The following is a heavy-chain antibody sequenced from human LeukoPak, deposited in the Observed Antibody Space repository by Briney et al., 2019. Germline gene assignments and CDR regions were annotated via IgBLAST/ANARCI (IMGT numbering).Heavy chain of an antibody. Sequence: ASVKVSCKASGYTFNNHYMYWVRQAPGQGLEWMGVINPSGGSTSYAQKFQGRVTMTRDTSTRTVYMEVNSLRSEDTAVYYCARQGTYSSAIGMGYWGQGILVTVYS. D-gene: IGHD6-19*01. CDR3: ARQGTYSSAIGMGY. V-gene: IGHV1-46*02. CDR1: GYTFNNHY. CDR2: INPSGGST. J-gene: IGHJ4*02.